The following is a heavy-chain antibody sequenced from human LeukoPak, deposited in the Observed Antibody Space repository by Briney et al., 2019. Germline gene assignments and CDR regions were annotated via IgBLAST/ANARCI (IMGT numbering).Heavy chain of an antibody. CDR3: ARDFLVVNAFDI. V-gene: IGHV3-21*01. CDR1: GFTFSSYS. J-gene: IGHJ3*02. Sequence: GGSLRLSCAASGFTFSSYSMNWVRQAPGKGLEWVSSISSSNNYIYYADSVKGRFTISRDNAQNSLYLQMDSLRAKDTAVYYCARDFLVVNAFDIWGQGTMVTVSS. CDR2: ISSSNNYI. D-gene: IGHD2-15*01.